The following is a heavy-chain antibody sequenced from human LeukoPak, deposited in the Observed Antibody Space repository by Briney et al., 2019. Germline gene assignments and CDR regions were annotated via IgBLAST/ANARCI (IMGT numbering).Heavy chain of an antibody. CDR3: ARGRITMVRGVIRASRSIVNYFDY. CDR2: INHSGST. Sequence: PSETLSLTCAVYGGSFNGYYWNWIRQPPGKGLEWIGEINHSGSTNYNPSLKSRVTISVDTSKNQFSLKLSSVTAADTAVYYCARGRITMVRGVIRASRSIVNYFDYWGQGTLVTVSS. CDR1: GGSFNGYY. D-gene: IGHD3-10*01. V-gene: IGHV4-34*01. J-gene: IGHJ4*02.